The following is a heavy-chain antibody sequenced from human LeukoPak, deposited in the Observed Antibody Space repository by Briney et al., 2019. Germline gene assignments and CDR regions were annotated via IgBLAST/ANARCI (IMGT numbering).Heavy chain of an antibody. V-gene: IGHV3-13*01. CDR3: ARVSPNTVTTLQYFDY. Sequence: GGSLRHSCAASGFTFSSYDMHWVRQATGKGLEWVSAIGTAGDTYYPGSVKGRFTISRDNAKNSLYLQMNSLRAEDTAVYYCARVSPNTVTTLQYFDYWGQGTLVIVSS. CDR1: GFTFSSYD. CDR2: IGTAGDT. J-gene: IGHJ4*02. D-gene: IGHD4-17*01.